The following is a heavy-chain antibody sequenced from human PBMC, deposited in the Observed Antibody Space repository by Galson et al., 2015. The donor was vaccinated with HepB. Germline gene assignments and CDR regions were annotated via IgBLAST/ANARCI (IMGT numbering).Heavy chain of an antibody. CDR2: IFHSGST. D-gene: IGHD6-25*01. V-gene: IGHV4-30-2*01. CDR1: GGSISSGGYS. Sequence: TLSLTCAVSGGSISSGGYSWSWIRRPPGKGLEWIGFIFHSGSTYYNPSLKSRVTISVDRSKTQFSLKLSSVTAAATAVYYCARVHPTLAAFDYWGLGTQVTVSS. CDR3: ARVHPTLAAFDY. J-gene: IGHJ4*02.